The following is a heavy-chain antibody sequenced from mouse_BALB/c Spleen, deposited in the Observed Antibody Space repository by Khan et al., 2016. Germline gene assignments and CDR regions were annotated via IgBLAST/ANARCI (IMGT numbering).Heavy chain of an antibody. CDR2: ISYSGST. Sequence: EVQLQESGPGLVKPSQSLSLTCTVTGYSITSGYGWNWIRQFPGNKLERMGNISYSGSTNYNHSLKSRITITRDKSKNQVFLQLNSVTTEDTATYYCARTASINYWGQGTTLTVSS. CDR3: ARTASINY. J-gene: IGHJ2*01. V-gene: IGHV3-2*02. D-gene: IGHD1-2*01. CDR1: GYSITSGYG.